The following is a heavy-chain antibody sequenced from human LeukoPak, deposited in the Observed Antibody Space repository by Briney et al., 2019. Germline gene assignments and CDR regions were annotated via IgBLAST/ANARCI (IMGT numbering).Heavy chain of an antibody. V-gene: IGHV3-30-3*01. CDR2: ISYDGSNK. CDR1: GFTFSSYA. Sequence: GRSLRLSCAASGFTFSSYAMPWVRQAPGKGLEWVAVISYDGSNKYYADSVKGRFTISRDNSKNTLYLQMNSLRAEDTAVYYCARGGERITMIVVVITNRYYFDYWGQGTLVTVSS. CDR3: ARGGERITMIVVVITNRYYFDY. D-gene: IGHD3-22*01. J-gene: IGHJ4*02.